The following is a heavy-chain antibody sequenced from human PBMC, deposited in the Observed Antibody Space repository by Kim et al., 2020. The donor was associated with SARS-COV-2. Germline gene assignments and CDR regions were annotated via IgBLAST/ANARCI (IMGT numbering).Heavy chain of an antibody. D-gene: IGHD4-4*01. V-gene: IGHV1-24*01. Sequence: ASVKVSCKVSGYTLTELSMHWVRQAPGKGLEWMGGFDPEDGETIYAQKFQGRVTMTEDTSTDTAYMELSSLRSEDTAVYYCATDRGDYSNSKAHYYYMDVWGKGTTVTVSS. J-gene: IGHJ6*03. CDR3: ATDRGDYSNSKAHYYYMDV. CDR2: FDPEDGET. CDR1: GYTLTELS.